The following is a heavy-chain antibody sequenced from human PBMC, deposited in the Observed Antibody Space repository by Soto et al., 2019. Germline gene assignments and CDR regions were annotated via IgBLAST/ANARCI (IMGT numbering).Heavy chain of an antibody. CDR1: GGPMNGDEVY. CDR2: ISYSGTT. D-gene: IGHD3-3*01. V-gene: IGHV4-30-4*01. J-gene: IGHJ5*02. Sequence: QMQLQESGPGLVEPSQTLSLTCTVSGGPMNGDEVYWTWIRQSPGKGLEWIGYISYSGTTSYNTSVKVRFTISLDVSKKQFALKLTSVTAADTAVYYCVRGRSFTIFGVIRPQNWFDPWGQGILVTVAS. CDR3: VRGRSFTIFGVIRPQNWFDP.